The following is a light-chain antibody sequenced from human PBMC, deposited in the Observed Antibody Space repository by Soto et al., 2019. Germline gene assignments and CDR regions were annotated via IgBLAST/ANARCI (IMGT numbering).Light chain of an antibody. CDR2: GAS. J-gene: IGKJ1*01. CDR3: QQYNNWPRT. CDR1: QSVRSN. V-gene: IGKV3-15*01. Sequence: EIPVTQSPATLSVSPGERATLSCRASQSVRSNLAWYQQKPGQAPRLVIYGASTRASGIPARFSGSGSGTEFTLTINSLQSEDFAVYYCQQYNNWPRTFGQGTKVDNK.